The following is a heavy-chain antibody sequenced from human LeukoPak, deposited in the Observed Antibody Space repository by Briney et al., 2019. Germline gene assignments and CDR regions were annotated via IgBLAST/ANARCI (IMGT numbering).Heavy chain of an antibody. Sequence: GGSLRLSCAASGFSFSVYWMHWVRQAPGKGPVWVSRIKTDGSITDYADSVKGRFTISRDNAKNTLYLQIHSLRAEDTAVYYCAKSIDFTGYSSWDYWGRGTLVTVSS. V-gene: IGHV3-74*01. CDR2: IKTDGSIT. CDR1: GFSFSVYW. J-gene: IGHJ4*02. CDR3: AKSIDFTGYSSWDY. D-gene: IGHD3-9*01.